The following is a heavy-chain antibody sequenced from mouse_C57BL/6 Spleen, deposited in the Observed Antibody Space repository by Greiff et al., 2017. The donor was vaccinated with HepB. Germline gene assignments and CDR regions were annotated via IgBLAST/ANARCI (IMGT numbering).Heavy chain of an antibody. J-gene: IGHJ1*03. Sequence: VKVEESGPGLVQPSQRLSITCTVSGFSLTSYGVHWVRQSPGKGLEWLGVIWRGGSTDYNAAFMSRLSNTKDNSKSQVFFKMNSLQADDTAIYYCAKNGNYLYFDVWGTGTTVTVSS. CDR3: AKNGNYLYFDV. CDR1: GFSLTSYG. D-gene: IGHD1-1*01. CDR2: IWRGGST. V-gene: IGHV2-5*01.